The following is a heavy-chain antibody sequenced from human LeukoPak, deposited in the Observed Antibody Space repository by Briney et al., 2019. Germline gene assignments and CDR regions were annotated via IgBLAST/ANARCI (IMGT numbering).Heavy chain of an antibody. Sequence: GGSLRLSCAASGFTFSQYAMHWVRQAPGKGLEWVAVMSYDGSVQYYADSVKGRFTVSRDNAKNTLYLQMNSLRAEDTAVYYCARVMSGYYVVLDIWGQGTMVTVSS. J-gene: IGHJ3*02. CDR1: GFTFSQYA. V-gene: IGHV3-30*03. D-gene: IGHD3-3*01. CDR3: ARVMSGYYVVLDI. CDR2: MSYDGSVQ.